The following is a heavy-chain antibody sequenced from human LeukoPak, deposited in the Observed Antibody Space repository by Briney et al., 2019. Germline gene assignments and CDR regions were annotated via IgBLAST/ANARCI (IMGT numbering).Heavy chain of an antibody. CDR3: ARDMSSSSWDYGMDV. J-gene: IGHJ6*02. V-gene: IGHV3-21*01. D-gene: IGHD6-13*01. CDR1: GFTFSSYS. Sequence: GGSLRLSCAASGFTFSSYSMNWVRLAPGKGLEWVSSISSSSSYIYYADSVKGRFTISRDNAKNSLYLQMNSLRAEDTAVYYCARDMSSSSWDYGMDVWGQGTTVTVSS. CDR2: ISSSSSYI.